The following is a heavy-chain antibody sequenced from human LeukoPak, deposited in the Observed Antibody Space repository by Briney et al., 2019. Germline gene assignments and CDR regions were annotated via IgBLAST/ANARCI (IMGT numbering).Heavy chain of an antibody. CDR1: GGTFSSYA. CDR3: ARFTYYDFWSGYLGDY. D-gene: IGHD3-3*01. Sequence: SVKVSCKASGGTFSSYAISWVRQAPGQGLEWMGGIIPIFGTANYAQKFQGRVTISADESTSTAYMELSSLRSEDTAVYYCARFTYYDFWSGYLGDYWGQGTLVTVSS. CDR2: IIPIFGTA. J-gene: IGHJ4*02. V-gene: IGHV1-69*01.